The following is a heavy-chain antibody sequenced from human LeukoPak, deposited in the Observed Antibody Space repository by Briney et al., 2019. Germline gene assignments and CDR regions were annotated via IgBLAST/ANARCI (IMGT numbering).Heavy chain of an antibody. Sequence: PSETLSLTCSVSGASISTLYWSWIRQPPGKGLEWIGYVYYTGSTNYNPSLKSRVTIFPDTSKNQFSLRLTSVTAADTAVYYCARHGVYSSSCYFDYLGQGTLVTVSS. V-gene: IGHV4-59*08. D-gene: IGHD6-6*01. J-gene: IGHJ4*02. CDR2: VYYTGST. CDR1: GASISTLY. CDR3: ARHGVYSSSCYFDY.